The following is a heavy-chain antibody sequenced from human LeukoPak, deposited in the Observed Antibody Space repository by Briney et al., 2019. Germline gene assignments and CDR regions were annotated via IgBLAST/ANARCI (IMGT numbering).Heavy chain of an antibody. J-gene: IGHJ4*02. Sequence: SETLSLTCTVSGGSISSSSYYWGWIRQPPGKGLEWIGSIYYSESTYYNPSLKSRVTISVDTYKNQFSLKLSSVTAADTAVYYCARHTCNTYYYGSGSSAIDYWGQGTLVTVSS. CDR2: IYYSEST. D-gene: IGHD3-10*01. CDR1: GGSISSSSYY. CDR3: ARHTCNTYYYGSGSSAIDY. V-gene: IGHV4-39*01.